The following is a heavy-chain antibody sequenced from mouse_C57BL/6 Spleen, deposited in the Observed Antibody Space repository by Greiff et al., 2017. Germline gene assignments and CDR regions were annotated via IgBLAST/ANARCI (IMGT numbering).Heavy chain of an antibody. CDR3: AKNGDYGSSYVDY. V-gene: IGHV2-5*01. CDR1: GFSLTSYG. CDR2: IWRGGST. J-gene: IGHJ2*01. Sequence: QVQLKESGPGLVQPSQSLSITCTVSGFSLTSYGVHWVRQSPGKGLEWLGVIWRGGSTDYNAAFMSRLSITKDNSKSQVFFKMNSLQADDTAIYYCAKNGDYGSSYVDYWGQGTTLTVSS. D-gene: IGHD1-1*01.